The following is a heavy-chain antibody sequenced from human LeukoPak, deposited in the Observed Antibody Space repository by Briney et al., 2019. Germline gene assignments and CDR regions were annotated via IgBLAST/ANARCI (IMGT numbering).Heavy chain of an antibody. D-gene: IGHD5-18*01. CDR2: IRYDGTNQ. Sequence: PTGGSLRLSCAASGFTFRTYAMHWVRQTPDKGLEWVAFIRYDGTNQFYAESVKGRFTISRDNAKNSLYLQMNSLRAEDTALYYCAKGRGYNYGYIFGYFDYWGQGTLVTVSS. CDR3: AKGRGYNYGYIFGYFDY. V-gene: IGHV3-30*02. J-gene: IGHJ4*02. CDR1: GFTFRTYA.